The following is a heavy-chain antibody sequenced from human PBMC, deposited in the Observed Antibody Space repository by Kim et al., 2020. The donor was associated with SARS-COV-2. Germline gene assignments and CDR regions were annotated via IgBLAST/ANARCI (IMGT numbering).Heavy chain of an antibody. CDR1: GGSISSSSYY. CDR3: ARYPVLVVRGVICWFDP. J-gene: IGHJ5*02. V-gene: IGHV4-39*01. Sequence: SETLSLTCTVSGGSISSSSYYWGWIRQPPGKGLEWIGSIYYSGSTYYNPSLKSRVTISVDTSKNQFSLKLSSVTAADTAVYYCARYPVLVVRGVICWFDPWGQGTLVTVSS. CDR2: IYYSGST. D-gene: IGHD3-10*01.